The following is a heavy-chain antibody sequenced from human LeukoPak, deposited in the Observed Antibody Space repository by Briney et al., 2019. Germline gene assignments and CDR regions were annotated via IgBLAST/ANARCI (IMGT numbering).Heavy chain of an antibody. CDR3: ARSPRYQLLLPFDY. V-gene: IGHV4-4*07. CDR1: GGSISSYY. D-gene: IGHD2-2*01. CDR2: IYTSGST. J-gene: IGHJ4*02. Sequence: SETLSLTCTVSGGSISSYYWSWIRQPAGKGLEWIGRIYTSGSTNYNPSLKSRVTMSVDTSKNRFSLKLSSVTAADTAVYYCARSPRYQLLLPFDYWGQGTLVTVSS.